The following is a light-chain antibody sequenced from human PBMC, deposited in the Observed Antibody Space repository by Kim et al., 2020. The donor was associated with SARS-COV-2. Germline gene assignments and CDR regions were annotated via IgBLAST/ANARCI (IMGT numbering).Light chain of an antibody. CDR1: QSVTSSH. J-gene: IGKJ1*01. CDR2: GAS. Sequence: ENVLTQSPGTLSLSPGERATLSCRASQSVTSSHLAWYQQKPGQAPRLLIYGASSRATGIPDRFSGSGSRTDFTLTINRLEPEDFAVYYCQQYGSSPSTFGQGTKVEVK. CDR3: QQYGSSPST. V-gene: IGKV3-20*01.